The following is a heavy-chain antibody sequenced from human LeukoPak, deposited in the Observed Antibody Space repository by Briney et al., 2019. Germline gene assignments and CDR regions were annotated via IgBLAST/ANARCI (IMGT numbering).Heavy chain of an antibody. V-gene: IGHV4-59*01. Sequence: PSETLSLTCTVSGGSISSYYWSWIRQPPGKGLEWIGYIYYSGSTNYNPSLKSRVTISVDTSKKQFSLKLSSVTAADTAVYYCARGEEWLGELDYWGQGTLVTVSS. D-gene: IGHD6-19*01. CDR3: ARGEEWLGELDY. CDR2: IYYSGST. CDR1: GGSISSYY. J-gene: IGHJ4*02.